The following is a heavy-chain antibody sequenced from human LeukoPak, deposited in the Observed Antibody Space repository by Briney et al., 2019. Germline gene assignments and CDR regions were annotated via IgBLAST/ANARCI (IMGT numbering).Heavy chain of an antibody. CDR3: AKAHYYDSSGYYYAGPYWYFDL. CDR1: GFTFSSYA. CDR2: ISGSGGST. V-gene: IGHV3-23*01. D-gene: IGHD3-22*01. Sequence: GASLRLSCAASGFTFSSYAMSWARQAPGKGLEWVSAISGSGGSTYYADSVKGRFTISRDNSKNTLYLQMNSLRAEDTAVYYCAKAHYYDSSGYYYAGPYWYFDLRGRGTLVTVSS. J-gene: IGHJ2*01.